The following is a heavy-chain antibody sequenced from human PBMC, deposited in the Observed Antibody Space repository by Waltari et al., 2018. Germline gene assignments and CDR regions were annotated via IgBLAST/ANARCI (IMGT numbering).Heavy chain of an antibody. D-gene: IGHD3-16*01. CDR1: GFTFSHYA. CDR2: ISGSGGET. Sequence: EVRLVESGGGLGQPGGSLRLCCEGSGFTFSHYAMTWVRQAPGKGLEWVSSISGSGGETYSADSVRGRFTISRDNLKNMVYLHLSSLRVEDTALYYCAKAGDSWGNQYYFDYWGPGSLVTVSS. J-gene: IGHJ4*02. CDR3: AKAGDSWGNQYYFDY. V-gene: IGHV3-23*04.